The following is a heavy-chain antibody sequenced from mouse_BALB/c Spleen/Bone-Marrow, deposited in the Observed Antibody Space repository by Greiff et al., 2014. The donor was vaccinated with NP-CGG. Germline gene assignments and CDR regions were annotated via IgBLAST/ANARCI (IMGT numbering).Heavy chain of an antibody. J-gene: IGHJ3*01. Sequence: VQLQQSGAELVKPGASVKLSCTASGFNIKDTYMHWVKQRPEQGLEWIGRIDPANGNTKYDPKFQGKATITADTSSNTAYLQLSSLTSEDTAVYFCAGYCYGSGQFAYWGQGTLVTVSA. CDR3: AGYCYGSGQFAY. CDR2: IDPANGNT. D-gene: IGHD1-1*01. CDR1: GFNIKDTY. V-gene: IGHV14-3*02.